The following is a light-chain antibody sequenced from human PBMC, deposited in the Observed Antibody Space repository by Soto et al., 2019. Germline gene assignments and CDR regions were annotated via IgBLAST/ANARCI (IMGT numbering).Light chain of an antibody. CDR1: SSSIGSNS. CDR3: AAWDDSISVWV. V-gene: IGLV1-47*02. CDR2: YND. Sequence: QSVLTQPPSASGTPGQRVTISCSGSSSSIGSNSVYWYQQLTGPAPKLLISYNDQRPSGVPARFSGSKSGTSASLAISGLRSEDEADYYCAAWDDSISVWVFGGGTKVTVL. J-gene: IGLJ3*02.